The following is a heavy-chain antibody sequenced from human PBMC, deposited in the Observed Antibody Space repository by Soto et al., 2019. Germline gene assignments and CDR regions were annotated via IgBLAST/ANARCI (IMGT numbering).Heavy chain of an antibody. Sequence: PWGSLRLSCAASGFTFISYAMIFFRHSPFKWLEWVAVISYDGSNKYYADSVKGRFTISRDNSKNTLYLQMNSLRAEDTAVYYCARGRSGSRTGPDPYYFDYWGQGTLVTVSS. CDR3: ARGRSGSRTGPDPYYFDY. CDR2: ISYDGSNK. CDR1: GFTFISYA. D-gene: IGHD1-26*01. J-gene: IGHJ4*02. V-gene: IGHV3-30-3*01.